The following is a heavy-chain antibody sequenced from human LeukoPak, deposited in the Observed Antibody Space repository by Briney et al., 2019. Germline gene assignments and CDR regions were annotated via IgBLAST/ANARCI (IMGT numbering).Heavy chain of an antibody. D-gene: IGHD3-10*01. CDR1: GGSFSGHY. Sequence: SETLSLTCAVYGGSFSGHYWSWIRQPPGKGLEWIGEINHSGSTNYNPSLKSRVTISVDTSKNQFSLKLSSVTVADTAVYYCARLPTYYYGSGSYSNHFRGGDYWGQGTLVTVSS. CDR3: ARLPTYYYGSGSYSNHFRGGDY. CDR2: INHSGST. V-gene: IGHV4-34*01. J-gene: IGHJ4*02.